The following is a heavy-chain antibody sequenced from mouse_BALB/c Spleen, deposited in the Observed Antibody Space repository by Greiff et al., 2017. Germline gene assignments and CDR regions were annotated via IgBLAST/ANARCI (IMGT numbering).Heavy chain of an antibody. D-gene: IGHD1-2*01. CDR1: GYTFTDYA. Sequence: QVQLKQSGPEVVRPGVSVKISCKGSGYTFTDYAMHWVKQSHAKSLEWIGVISTYNGNTNYNQKFKGKATMTVDKSSSTAYMELARLTSEDSAIYYCARYIKTTATTYYFDDWGQGTTLTVSS. J-gene: IGHJ2*01. CDR3: ARYIKTTATTYYFDD. V-gene: IGHV1-67*01. CDR2: ISTYNGNT.